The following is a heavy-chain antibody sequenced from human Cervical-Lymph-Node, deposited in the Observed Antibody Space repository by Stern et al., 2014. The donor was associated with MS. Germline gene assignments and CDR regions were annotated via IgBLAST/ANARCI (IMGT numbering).Heavy chain of an antibody. CDR1: GFSFSSYW. D-gene: IGHD2-21*02. Sequence: QLVQSGGGLVQPGGSLRLSCAASGFSFSSYWMSWVRQAPGKGLEWVANIKHDGREKYCVDSVKGRFTISRDNTKNSLFLQLDSLRADDTAVYYCAREYGGDHFDYWGQGTLVTVSS. J-gene: IGHJ4*02. CDR2: IKHDGREK. V-gene: IGHV3-7*03. CDR3: AREYGGDHFDY.